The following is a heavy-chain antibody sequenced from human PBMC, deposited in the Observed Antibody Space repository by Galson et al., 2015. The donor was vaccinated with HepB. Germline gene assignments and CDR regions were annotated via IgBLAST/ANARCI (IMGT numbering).Heavy chain of an antibody. D-gene: IGHD6-13*01. V-gene: IGHV3-30-3*01. CDR2: ISYDGSNK. CDR3: ARDEVAAAPIRLDY. CDR1: GFTFSSYA. J-gene: IGHJ4*02. Sequence: SLRLSCAASGFTFSSYAMHWVRQAPGKGLEWVAVISYDGSNKYYADSVKGRFTISRDNSKNTLYLQMNSLRAEDTAVYYCARDEVAAAPIRLDYWGQGTLVTVSS.